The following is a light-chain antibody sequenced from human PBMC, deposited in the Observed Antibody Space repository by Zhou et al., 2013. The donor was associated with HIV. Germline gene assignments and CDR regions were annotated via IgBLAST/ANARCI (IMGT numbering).Light chain of an antibody. J-gene: IGKJ5*01. V-gene: IGKV1-39*01. CDR2: VAS. Sequence: DIQLTQSPSSLSASVGDRVTITCRASQSISRYLNWYQQKPGKAPKLLIFVASILQSGVPSRFNGSGSGTDFSLTISSLQPEDFATYYCQQSYSASQITFGQGTRLEIK. CDR3: QQSYSASQIT. CDR1: QSISRY.